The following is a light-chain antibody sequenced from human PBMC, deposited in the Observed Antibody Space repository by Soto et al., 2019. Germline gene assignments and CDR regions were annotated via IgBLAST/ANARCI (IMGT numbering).Light chain of an antibody. J-gene: IGKJ1*01. Sequence: DIVMTQSPDSLAVSLGERDTINCKSSQSVLYSSNNKNYLAWYQQKPGQPPKLLIYWASTRESGVPDRFSGSGSGKDFTLTISSLQAEDVAVYYCQQYYSTPWTFGQGTKVEIK. CDR1: QSVLYSSNNKNY. CDR2: WAS. CDR3: QQYYSTPWT. V-gene: IGKV4-1*01.